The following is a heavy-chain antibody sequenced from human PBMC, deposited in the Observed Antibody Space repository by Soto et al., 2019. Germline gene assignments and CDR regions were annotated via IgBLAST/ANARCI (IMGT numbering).Heavy chain of an antibody. J-gene: IGHJ4*02. CDR1: GVTFSSYP. CDR2: IVPLFPTA. V-gene: IGHV1-69*01. D-gene: IGHD4-17*01. CDR3: TSYAYGDVAY. Sequence: QVQLVQSGAEMKKPGSSVKVSCKASGVTFSSYPFNWVRQAPGQGLEWIGGIVPLFPTADYAPKYRGRVTITADDSTDTAFMELSSLTSEDTAIYYCTSYAYGDVAYWGQGTLVTVSS.